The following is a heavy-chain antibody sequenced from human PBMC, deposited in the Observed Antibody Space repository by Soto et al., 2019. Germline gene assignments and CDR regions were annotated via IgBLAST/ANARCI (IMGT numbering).Heavy chain of an antibody. CDR2: ISSSSSTI. Sequence: PGGSLRLSCAASGFTFSTYSMNWVRQAPGKGLEWVSYISSSSSTIYYADSVKGRFTISRDNAKKSLYLQMNSLRDEDTAVYYCARGADCDSCIIRLNWFDPWGQGTLVTVSS. CDR3: ARGADCDSCIIRLNWFDP. CDR1: GFTFSTYS. J-gene: IGHJ5*02. V-gene: IGHV3-48*02. D-gene: IGHD3-22*01.